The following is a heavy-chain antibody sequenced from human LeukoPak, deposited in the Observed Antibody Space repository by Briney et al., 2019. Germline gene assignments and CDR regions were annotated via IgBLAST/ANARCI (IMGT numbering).Heavy chain of an antibody. D-gene: IGHD5-12*01. CDR1: GFSLSTGGMC. Sequence: ESGPALVKPTQTLTLTCTFSGFSLSTGGMCVGWIRQPPGKALEWLPRIDWDDDKYYSTSLKTSLTISKDTSKNQVVLTMTNMDPVDTATYYCGRIGYGNYVDYWGQGTLVTVSS. CDR3: GRIGYGNYVDY. V-gene: IGHV2-70*11. CDR2: IDWDDDK. J-gene: IGHJ4*02.